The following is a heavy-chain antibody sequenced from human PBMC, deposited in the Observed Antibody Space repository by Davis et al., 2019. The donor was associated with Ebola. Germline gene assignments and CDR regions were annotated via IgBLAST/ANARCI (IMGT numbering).Heavy chain of an antibody. CDR1: GFTFSSYA. V-gene: IGHV3-23*01. CDR2: ISGSGGST. Sequence: PGGSLRLSCAASGFTFSSYAMSWVRQAPGKGLEWVSAISGSGGSTYYADSVKGRFTISRDNSKNTLYLQMNSLRAEDTAVYYCAKDGRLLWFRELSSMDVWGQGTTVTVSS. J-gene: IGHJ6*02. D-gene: IGHD3-10*01. CDR3: AKDGRLLWFRELSSMDV.